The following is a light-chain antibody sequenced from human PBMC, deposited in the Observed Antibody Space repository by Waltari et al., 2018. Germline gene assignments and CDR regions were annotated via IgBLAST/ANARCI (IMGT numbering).Light chain of an antibody. J-gene: IGLJ3*02. CDR3: CSFAGTYTWV. V-gene: IGLV2-11*01. Sequence: SALTQPRSVSGPPGQSVTISCPGTTSEVGGYNNVSLYQHHPGKAPKLMIFDVTQRPSGVPDRFSGSKSANTASLTISGLQAEDEADYYCCSFAGTYTWVFGGGTKVTVL. CDR2: DVT. CDR1: TSEVGGYNN.